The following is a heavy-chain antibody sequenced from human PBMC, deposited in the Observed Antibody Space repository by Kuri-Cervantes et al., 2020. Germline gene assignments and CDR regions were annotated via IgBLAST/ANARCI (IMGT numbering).Heavy chain of an antibody. CDR2: IYYSGST. J-gene: IGHJ6*02. D-gene: IGHD3-10*01. V-gene: IGHV4-31*03. Sequence: SETLSLTCTVSGGSISSGGYYWSWIRQHPGKGLEWIGYIYYSGSTYYNPSLKSRVTISVDTSKNQFSLKLSSVTAADTAVYYCARVRGGYYYYGMDVWGQGTTVTVSS. CDR3: ARVRGGYYYYGMDV. CDR1: GGSISSGGYY.